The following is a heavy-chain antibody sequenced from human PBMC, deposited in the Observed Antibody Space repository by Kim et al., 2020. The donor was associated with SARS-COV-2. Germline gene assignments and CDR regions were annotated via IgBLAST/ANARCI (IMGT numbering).Heavy chain of an antibody. CDR3: ARPSGGGYNDYFAY. J-gene: IGHJ4*02. D-gene: IGHD3-22*01. CDR2: ISYDGSNK. Sequence: LSLTCAASGFTFSSYAMHWVRQAPGKGLEWVAVISYDGSNKYYADSVKGRFTISRDNSKNTLYLQMNSLRAEDTAVYYCARPSGGGYNDYFAYWGQGTLVTVSS. CDR1: GFTFSSYA. V-gene: IGHV3-30*04.